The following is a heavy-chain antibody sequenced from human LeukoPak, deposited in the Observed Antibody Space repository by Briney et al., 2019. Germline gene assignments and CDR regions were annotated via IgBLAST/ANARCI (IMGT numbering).Heavy chain of an antibody. CDR3: ARDRAYGDYAS. CDR2: IYSADNT. D-gene: IGHD4-17*01. J-gene: IGHJ5*02. V-gene: IGHV3-53*01. Sequence: ETLSLTCAVSGGSISSSNWWSWVRQAPGKGLEWVSIIYSADNTYYADSVKGRFIISRDNSKNTVYLQMNSLRAEDTAVYYCARDRAYGDYASWGQGTLVTVSS. CDR1: GGSISSSNW.